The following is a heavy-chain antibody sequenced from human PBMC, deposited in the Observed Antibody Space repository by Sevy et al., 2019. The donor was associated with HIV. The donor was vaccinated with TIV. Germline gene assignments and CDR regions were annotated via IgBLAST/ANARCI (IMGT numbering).Heavy chain of an antibody. V-gene: IGHV3-23*01. J-gene: IGHJ4*02. Sequence: GGSLRLSCAASGFAFYDYSMSRIRQAPGKGLEWVATLSFGCAKINYADSVKGRFTISRDNSKNSFYLQMDNLRVEDTALYYCAREGCTRPHDYWGQGTRVTVSS. CDR1: GFAFYDYS. CDR3: AREGCTRPHDY. D-gene: IGHD2-8*01. CDR2: LSFGCAKI.